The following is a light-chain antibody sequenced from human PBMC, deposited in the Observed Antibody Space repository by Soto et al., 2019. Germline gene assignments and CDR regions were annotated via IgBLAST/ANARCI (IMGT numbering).Light chain of an antibody. Sequence: DIQLTQSPSFLSASVGDRVTITCRASQGISSHLAWYQQQPGKAPKLLIYVASTLQSGVPSRFSGSGSEPECTLTISGLQPEDFASYYCQQLNSYPITFGQGTRLEIK. CDR2: VAS. CDR1: QGISSH. J-gene: IGKJ5*01. V-gene: IGKV1-9*01. CDR3: QQLNSYPIT.